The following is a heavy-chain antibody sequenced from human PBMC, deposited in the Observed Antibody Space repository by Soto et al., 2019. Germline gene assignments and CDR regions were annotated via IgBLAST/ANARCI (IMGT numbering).Heavy chain of an antibody. D-gene: IGHD2-2*01. Sequence: QVQLVQSGAEVKKPGSSVKVSCKASGGTFSSYAISWVRQAPGQGLEWMGGIIPIPGTANYAQQLQGRVTITADESTSTAHMELSSLRSEDTAVYYCARSQGSSTSLEIYYYYYYGMDVWGQGTTVTVSS. CDR1: GGTFSSYA. CDR2: IIPIPGTA. CDR3: ARSQGSSTSLEIYYYYYYGMDV. J-gene: IGHJ6*02. V-gene: IGHV1-69*01.